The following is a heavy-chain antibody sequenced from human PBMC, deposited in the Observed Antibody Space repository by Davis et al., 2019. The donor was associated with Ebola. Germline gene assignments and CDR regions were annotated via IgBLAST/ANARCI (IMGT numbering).Heavy chain of an antibody. CDR1: GITFSSYA. D-gene: IGHD2-2*02. Sequence: GESLKIPCAASGITFSSYAMHWVRQAPGKGLEWVAVISYDGSNKYYAESVKGRFTISRDNSKNTLYLQMNSLEAEDTAVYYCARDWVVTAAIPRVGWFDPWGQGTLVTVSS. V-gene: IGHV3-30-3*01. J-gene: IGHJ5*02. CDR2: ISYDGSNK. CDR3: ARDWVVTAAIPRVGWFDP.